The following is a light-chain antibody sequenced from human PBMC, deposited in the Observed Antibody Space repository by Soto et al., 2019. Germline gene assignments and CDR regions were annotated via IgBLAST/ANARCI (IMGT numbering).Light chain of an antibody. CDR2: RNN. CDR1: SSNIGGNY. V-gene: IGLV1-47*01. CDR3: VSFAGGTDV. J-gene: IGLJ1*01. Sequence: QSVLTQPPSASGTPGQRVSISCSGSSSNIGGNYVYWFQQFPGTAPKLLISRNNQRPSGVPDRFSGSKSGTSGSLAISGLRSEDEADYYCVSFAGGTDVFGTGTKLTVL.